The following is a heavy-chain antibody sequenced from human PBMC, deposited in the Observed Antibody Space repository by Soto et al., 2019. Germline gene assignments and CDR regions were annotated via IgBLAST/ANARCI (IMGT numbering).Heavy chain of an antibody. D-gene: IGHD3-10*01. J-gene: IGHJ4*02. CDR1: GGSISSYY. Sequence: ASETLSLTCTVSGGSISSYYWSWIRQPPGKGLEWIGYIYYSGSTNYNPSLKSRVTISVDTSKNQFSLKLSSVTAADTAVYYCASGSMVRGVAFDYWGQGTLVTVSS. CDR2: IYYSGST. V-gene: IGHV4-59*01. CDR3: ASGSMVRGVAFDY.